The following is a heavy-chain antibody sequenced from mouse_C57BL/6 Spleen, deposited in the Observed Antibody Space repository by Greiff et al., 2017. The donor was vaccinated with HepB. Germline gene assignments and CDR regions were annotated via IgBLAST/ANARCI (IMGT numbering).Heavy chain of an antibody. J-gene: IGHJ2*01. CDR3: ASLYDGYYGY. CDR2: IDPSDSYT. D-gene: IGHD2-3*01. CDR1: GYTFTSYW. Sequence: QVQLQQSGAELVMPGASVKLSCKASGYTFTSYWMHWVKQRPGQGLEWIGEIDPSDSYTNYNQKFKGKSTLTVDKSSSTAYMQLSSLTSEDSAVYYCASLYDGYYGYWGQGTTLTVSS. V-gene: IGHV1-69*01.